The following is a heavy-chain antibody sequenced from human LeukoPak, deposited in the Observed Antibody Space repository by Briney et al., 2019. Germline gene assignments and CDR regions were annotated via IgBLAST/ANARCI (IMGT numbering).Heavy chain of an antibody. CDR1: GGTFSSYA. J-gene: IGHJ5*02. CDR3: ARDRWAARANVNWFDP. D-gene: IGHD5-18*01. CDR2: IIPIFGTA. V-gene: IGHV1-69*05. Sequence: SVKVSCKASGGTFSSYAISWVRQAPGQGLEWMGRIIPIFGTANYAQKSQGRVTITTDESTSTAYMELSSLRSEDTAVYYCARDRWAARANVNWFDPWGQGTLVTVSS.